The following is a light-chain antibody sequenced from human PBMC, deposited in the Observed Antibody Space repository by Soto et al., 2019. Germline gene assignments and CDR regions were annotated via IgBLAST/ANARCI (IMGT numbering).Light chain of an antibody. CDR2: GAF. Sequence: IVLTQSPGTLSLSPGERATLSCMASQSVSTRHLAWYQQKPGQAPRLLMYGAFIRATGIPDRISGSGSGTDFSLTISRLEPEDFAVYYCQQYGSSPWTFGQGTTVEIK. CDR1: QSVSTRH. J-gene: IGKJ1*01. V-gene: IGKV3-20*01. CDR3: QQYGSSPWT.